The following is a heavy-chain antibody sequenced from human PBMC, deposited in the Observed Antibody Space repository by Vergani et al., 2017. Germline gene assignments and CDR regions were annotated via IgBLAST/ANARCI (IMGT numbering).Heavy chain of an antibody. CDR3: ARPPIAAAGDNRFDP. CDR1: GYTFTGYY. CDR2: INPNSGGT. D-gene: IGHD6-13*01. Sequence: QVQLVQSGAEVKKPGASVKVSCKASGYTFTGYYMHWVRQAPGQGLEWMGWINPNSGGTNYAQKFQGRVTMTRDTSISTAYMELSRLRSDDTAVYYCARPPIAAAGDNRFDPWGQGTLVTVSS. J-gene: IGHJ5*02. V-gene: IGHV1-2*02.